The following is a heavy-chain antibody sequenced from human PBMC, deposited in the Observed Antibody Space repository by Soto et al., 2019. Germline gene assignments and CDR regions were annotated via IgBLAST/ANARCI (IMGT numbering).Heavy chain of an antibody. CDR3: ARGAREWSEYYYYMDV. CDR1: GFTFSSYW. D-gene: IGHD3-3*01. CDR2: IKQDGSEK. Sequence: EVQLVESGGGLVKPGGSLRLSCAASGFTFSSYWMSWVRQAPGKGLEWVANIKQDGSEKYYVDSVKGRFTISRDNDKNSLYLQMNSLRAEDTAVYYCARGAREWSEYYYYMDVWGKGTTVTVSS. V-gene: IGHV3-7*01. J-gene: IGHJ6*03.